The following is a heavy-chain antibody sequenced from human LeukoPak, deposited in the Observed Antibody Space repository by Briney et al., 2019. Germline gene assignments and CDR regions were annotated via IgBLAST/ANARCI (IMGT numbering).Heavy chain of an antibody. CDR1: GDSISNYY. D-gene: IGHD1-7*01. V-gene: IGHV4-59*12. Sequence: PSETLSLTCTVSGDSISNYYWSWIRQPPGKGLEWIEYIYHSGSTYYNPSLKSRVTISVDRSKNQFSLKLSSVTAADTAVYYCARDNWNYGVDYWGQGTLVTVSS. J-gene: IGHJ4*02. CDR3: ARDNWNYGVDY. CDR2: IYHSGST.